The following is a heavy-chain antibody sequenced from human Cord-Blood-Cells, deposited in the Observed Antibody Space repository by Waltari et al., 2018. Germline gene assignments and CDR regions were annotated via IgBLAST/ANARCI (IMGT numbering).Heavy chain of an antibody. CDR1: GFTFSSNW. V-gene: IGHV3-7*01. Sequence: EVQLVESGGGLVQPGGSLRLSCAASGFTFSSNWMSWVRQAPGKGLEWVANIKQDGSEKYYVDAVKGRFTISRDNAKNSLYLQMNSLRAEDTAVYYCAREDGDYPFDYWGQGTLVTVSS. D-gene: IGHD4-17*01. CDR2: IKQDGSEK. CDR3: AREDGDYPFDY. J-gene: IGHJ4*02.